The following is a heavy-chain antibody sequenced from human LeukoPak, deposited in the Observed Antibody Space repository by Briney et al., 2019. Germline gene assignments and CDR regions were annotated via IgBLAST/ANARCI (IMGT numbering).Heavy chain of an antibody. CDR2: INPNSGGT. J-gene: IGHJ6*03. V-gene: IGHV1-2*02. CDR1: GYTFTSYG. D-gene: IGHD3-10*01. Sequence: APVKVSCKASGYTFTSYGISWVRQAPGQGLEWMGWINPNSGGTNYAQKFQGRVTMTRDTSISTAYMELSRLRSDDTAVYYCARVLTVRGENYYYMDVWGKGTTVTVSS. CDR3: ARVLTVRGENYYYMDV.